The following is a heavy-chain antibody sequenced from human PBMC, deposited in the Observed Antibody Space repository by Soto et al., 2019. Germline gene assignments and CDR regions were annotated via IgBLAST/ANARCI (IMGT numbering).Heavy chain of an antibody. Sequence: ASVKVSCKASGYTFTGYYIHWVRQAPGQGLEWMGWINPNSGGTNYAQKFQGRVTMTRDTSISTAYMELSRLRSDDTAVYYCARDYYDSSGYDRPDYWGQGTLVTVSS. CDR3: ARDYYDSSGYDRPDY. J-gene: IGHJ4*02. CDR1: GYTFTGYY. V-gene: IGHV1-2*02. D-gene: IGHD3-22*01. CDR2: INPNSGGT.